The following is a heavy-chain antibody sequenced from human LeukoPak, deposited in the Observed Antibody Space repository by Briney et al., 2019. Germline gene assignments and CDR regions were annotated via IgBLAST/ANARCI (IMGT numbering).Heavy chain of an antibody. D-gene: IGHD3-9*01. CDR3: AKGYRYFDW. CDR1: GFXFSTYA. Sequence: GGSLRLSCAASGFXFSTYAMGWVRQAPGKGLEWVSLISASGGNTYYADSVKGRFTISRDNSKNTMYVQMNSLRGEDTAVYYCAKGYRYFDWWGQGTLVTVSS. CDR2: ISASGGNT. V-gene: IGHV3-23*01. J-gene: IGHJ4*02.